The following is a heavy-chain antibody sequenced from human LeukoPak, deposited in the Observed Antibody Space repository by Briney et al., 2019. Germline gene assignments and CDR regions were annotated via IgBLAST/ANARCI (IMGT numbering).Heavy chain of an antibody. V-gene: IGHV5-51*01. J-gene: IGHJ4*02. CDR1: GYSFASYW. D-gene: IGHD6-13*01. CDR2: IYPGDSDT. Sequence: GESLTISCKGSGYSFASYWIGWVRQMPGKGLEWMAIIYPGDSDTKYSPSFQGQVTISADKSISTACPQRSSLKASDTAMYYCARRVFSSSWYYLDYWGQGTLVTVSS. CDR3: ARRVFSSSWYYLDY.